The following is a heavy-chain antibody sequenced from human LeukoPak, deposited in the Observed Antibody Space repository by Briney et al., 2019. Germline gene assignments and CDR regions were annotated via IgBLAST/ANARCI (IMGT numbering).Heavy chain of an antibody. CDR2: ISTYNGDT. Sequence: ASVKVSCKASGGTFNSYAISWVRQAPGQGLEWMGWISTYNGDTNYAQLHQDRVTMTADTSTSTAYMELRTLRFDDTAVYYCARVAATAVLTPFDSWGQGTLVTVSS. J-gene: IGHJ4*02. V-gene: IGHV1-18*01. CDR1: GGTFNSYA. D-gene: IGHD4-23*01. CDR3: ARVAATAVLTPFDS.